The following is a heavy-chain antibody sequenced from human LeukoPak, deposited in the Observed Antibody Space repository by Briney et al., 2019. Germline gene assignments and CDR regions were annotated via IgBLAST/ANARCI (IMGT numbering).Heavy chain of an antibody. J-gene: IGHJ4*02. D-gene: IGHD5-12*01. CDR1: GGTFSSYA. CDR3: AREAGHATTFDY. V-gene: IGHV1-69*01. CDR2: IIPIFGTA. Sequence: SVKVSCKASGGTFSSYAISWVRQAPGQGLEWMGGIIPIFGTANCAQKFQGRVTITADESTSTAYMELSSLRSEDTAVYYCAREAGHATTFDYWGQGTLVTVSS.